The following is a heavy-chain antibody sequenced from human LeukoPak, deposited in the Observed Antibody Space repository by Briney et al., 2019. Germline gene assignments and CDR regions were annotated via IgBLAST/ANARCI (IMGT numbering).Heavy chain of an antibody. J-gene: IGHJ4*02. V-gene: IGHV1-2*02. CDR2: LNPHTGAT. D-gene: IGHD1-1*01. Sequence: ASVKASCKASGYTFTDYYIHWVRQAPGQGLEWIGWLNPHTGATYYTQAFQGRVTMTSDTSMSTAYMELSRLASDDAAVYYCARDGELERRSDYWGQGTLVTVSS. CDR3: ARDGELERRSDY. CDR1: GYTFTDYY.